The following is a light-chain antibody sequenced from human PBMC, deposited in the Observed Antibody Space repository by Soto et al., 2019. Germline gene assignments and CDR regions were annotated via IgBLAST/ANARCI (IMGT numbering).Light chain of an antibody. V-gene: IGKV3-15*01. Sequence: DIVMTQSRVTLSVSPGDRATLSCRASQSVGLNLAWFQQKPGQAPRLLIYGASAGATGIPDRFSGSGFGTEFTLTISSLQSEDLAVYYCQQYNNWPRTFGQGTKVEMK. CDR2: GAS. CDR1: QSVGLN. J-gene: IGKJ1*01. CDR3: QQYNNWPRT.